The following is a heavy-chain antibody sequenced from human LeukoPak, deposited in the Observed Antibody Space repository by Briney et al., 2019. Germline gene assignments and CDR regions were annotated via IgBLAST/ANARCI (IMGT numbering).Heavy chain of an antibody. Sequence: GGSLRLSCAASGFSFSSFAMMWVRQAPGMGLELISAILSGGDVFFYGDSVRGRFTISRDDSTNTLFLQMNNLRADDSAVYYCARDPSGNYVGAFEMWGPGTTVTVSS. J-gene: IGHJ3*02. CDR3: ARDPSGNYVGAFEM. V-gene: IGHV3-23*01. D-gene: IGHD4-11*01. CDR2: ILSGGDVF. CDR1: GFSFSSFA.